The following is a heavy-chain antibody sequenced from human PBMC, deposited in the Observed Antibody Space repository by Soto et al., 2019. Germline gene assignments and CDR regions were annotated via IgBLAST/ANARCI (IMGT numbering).Heavy chain of an antibody. V-gene: IGHV3-30*18. D-gene: IGHD2-2*01. J-gene: IGHJ6*02. CDR1: GFTFSSYG. CDR2: ISYDGSNK. CDR3: AKDLIVVVPAASYCYGMDV. Sequence: ALRLSCAASGFTFSSYGMHWVRQAPGKGLEWVAVISYDGSNKYYADSVKGRFTISRDNSKNTLYLQMNSLRAEDTAVYYCAKDLIVVVPAASYCYGMDVWGLGTTVTVS.